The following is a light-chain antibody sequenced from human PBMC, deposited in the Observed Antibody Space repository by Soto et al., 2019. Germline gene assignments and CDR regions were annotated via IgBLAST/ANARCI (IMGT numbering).Light chain of an antibody. CDR2: GAS. Sequence: IVMEQKRANVCGAAEECSTRWSTSHQSVSSRLAWYQQKPGQSPRLLIYGASTRATGIPARFSGSGSGTEFSVSVSGLQSEAFGVSFCHQYNNLWTCGQGTKVDIK. CDR1: QSVSSR. V-gene: IGKV3-15*01. CDR3: HQYNNLWT. J-gene: IGKJ1*01.